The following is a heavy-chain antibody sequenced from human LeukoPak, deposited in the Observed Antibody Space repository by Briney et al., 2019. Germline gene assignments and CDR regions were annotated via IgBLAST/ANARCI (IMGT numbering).Heavy chain of an antibody. J-gene: IGHJ4*02. V-gene: IGHV4-59*01. CDR1: GGSFSGYY. CDR3: ARGFDSKSTYFDY. Sequence: SETLSLTCAVYGGSFSGYYWSWIRQAPGKGLEWIGYIYYSGSTNYNPPLRSRVTMSLDTSKNQFSLRLTSVTAADTAVYYCARGFDSKSTYFDYWGQGTQVTVSS. CDR2: IYYSGST. D-gene: IGHD5-12*01.